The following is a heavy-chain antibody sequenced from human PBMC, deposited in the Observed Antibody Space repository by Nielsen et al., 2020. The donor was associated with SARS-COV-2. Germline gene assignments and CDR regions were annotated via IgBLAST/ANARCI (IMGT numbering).Heavy chain of an antibody. D-gene: IGHD2-2*01. CDR1: GFTFSSYA. Sequence: GGSLRLSCAASGFTFSSYAMSWVRQAPGKGLEWVSAISGSGGSTYYAGSVKGRFTISRDNSKNTLYLQMNSLRAEDTAVYYCAKVPRAIVVVPAEGDYWGQGTLVTVSS. CDR3: AKVPRAIVVVPAEGDY. J-gene: IGHJ4*02. CDR2: ISGSGGST. V-gene: IGHV3-23*01.